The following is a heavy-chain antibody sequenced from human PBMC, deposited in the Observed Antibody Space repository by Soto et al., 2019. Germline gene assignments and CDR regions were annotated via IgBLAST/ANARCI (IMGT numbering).Heavy chain of an antibody. CDR3: AKPSLGYCSGGSCYGYFQH. V-gene: IGHV3-23*01. CDR1: GFTFSSDA. Sequence: EVQLLESGGGLVQPGGSLRLSCAASGFTFSSDAMSWVHQAPGKGLYCVSAISGSGGSTYYADYVKGRFTISRDNSRNTLYLQMNSLRAEDTALYYCAKPSLGYCSGGSCYGYFQHWGQGTLVTVSS. J-gene: IGHJ1*01. D-gene: IGHD2-15*01. CDR2: ISGSGGST.